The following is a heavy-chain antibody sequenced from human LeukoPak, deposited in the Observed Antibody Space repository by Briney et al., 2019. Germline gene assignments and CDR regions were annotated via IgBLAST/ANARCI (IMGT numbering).Heavy chain of an antibody. J-gene: IGHJ4*02. V-gene: IGHV3-23*01. CDR2: ISGSGGST. CDR1: GFTFSSYT. CDR3: AKDPRYSSSSLLDY. D-gene: IGHD6-6*01. Sequence: GGSLRLSCAASGFTFSSYTMSWVRHAPGKGLEWVSAISGSGGSTYYADSVKGRFTISRDNSKNTLYLQMNSLRAEDTAVYYCAKDPRYSSSSLLDYWGQGTLVTVSS.